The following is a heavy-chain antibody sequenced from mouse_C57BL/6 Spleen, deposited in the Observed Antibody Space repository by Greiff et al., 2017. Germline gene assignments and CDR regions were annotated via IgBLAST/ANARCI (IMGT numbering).Heavy chain of an antibody. CDR3: ARNGAGFDY. V-gene: IGHV2-2*01. CDR2: IWSGGST. Sequence: VQLVESGPGLVQPSQSLSITCTVSGFSLTSYGVHWVRQSPGKGLEWLGVIWSGGSTDYNAAFISRLSISKDNSKSQVFFKMNSLQADDTAIYYCARNGAGFDYWGQGTTLTVSS. D-gene: IGHD3-3*01. CDR1: GFSLTSYG. J-gene: IGHJ2*01.